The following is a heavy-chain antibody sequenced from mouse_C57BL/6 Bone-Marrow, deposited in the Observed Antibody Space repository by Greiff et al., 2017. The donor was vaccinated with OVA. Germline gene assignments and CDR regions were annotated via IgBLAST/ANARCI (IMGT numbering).Heavy chain of an antibody. V-gene: IGHV5-16*01. Sequence: EVKLVESEGGLVQPGSSMKLSCTASGFTFSDYYMAWVRQVPEKCLEWVANINYDGSSTYYLDSLKSRFIISRDNAKNILYLQMSSLKSEDTATYYCARDDGYWAWFAYWGQGTLVTVSA. CDR3: ARDDGYWAWFAY. CDR1: GFTFSDYY. J-gene: IGHJ3*01. CDR2: INYDGSST. D-gene: IGHD2-3*01.